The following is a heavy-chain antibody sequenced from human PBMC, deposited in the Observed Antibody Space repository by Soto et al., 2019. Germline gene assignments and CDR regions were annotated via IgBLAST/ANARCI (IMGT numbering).Heavy chain of an antibody. V-gene: IGHV4-4*02. CDR1: GGFTSTNNW. D-gene: IGHD3-10*01. J-gene: IGHJ4*02. CDR2: AYHSGST. Sequence: QLQLQESGPGLVRPSGTLSLTCAVSGGFTSTNNWWSWVRQPPGKGLEWIGDAYHSGSTEYNPSLKRRISIAVGKFKNQISLKLTSATAADTAVYYCARSPPSSYYGGSGTFDYWGQGTLVTVSS. CDR3: ARSPPSSYYGGSGTFDY.